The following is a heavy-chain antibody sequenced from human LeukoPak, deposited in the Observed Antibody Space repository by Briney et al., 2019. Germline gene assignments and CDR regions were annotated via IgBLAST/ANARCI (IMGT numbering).Heavy chain of an antibody. CDR1: GFMFSKSW. V-gene: IGHV3-7*01. CDR3: ARDRAYDAFDY. J-gene: IGHJ4*02. CDR2: INPDGSQT. D-gene: IGHD5-12*01. Sequence: GGSLRLSCVASGFMFSKSWMTWVRQAPGKGLEWVANINPDGSQTHYVDSVKDRFTIFRDNAENSLFFQMNSLRAEDMAIYYCARDRAYDAFDYWGQGTLVTVSS.